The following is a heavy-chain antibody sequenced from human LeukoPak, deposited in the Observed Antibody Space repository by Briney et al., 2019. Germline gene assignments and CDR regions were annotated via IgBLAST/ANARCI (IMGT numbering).Heavy chain of an antibody. CDR3: ASSGYYSDFDY. D-gene: IGHD3-22*01. Sequence: GGSLRLSCAASGFTFSTNYMSWVRQAPGKGLEWVSIIYSGGSTYYADSVKGRFTISRDKSKNTLFLQMNSLRAEDTAVYYCASSGYYSDFDYWGQGTLVTVSS. CDR2: IYSGGST. V-gene: IGHV3-53*01. CDR1: GFTFSTNY. J-gene: IGHJ4*02.